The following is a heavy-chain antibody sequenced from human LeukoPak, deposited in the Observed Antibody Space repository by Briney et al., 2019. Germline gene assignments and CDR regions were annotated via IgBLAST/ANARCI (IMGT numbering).Heavy chain of an antibody. J-gene: IGHJ3*02. V-gene: IGHV3-23*01. CDR1: GFSVSSIY. CDR2: ISGSGGST. CDR3: AKVTYGSGSYGAFDI. D-gene: IGHD3-10*01. Sequence: GGSLRLSCAASGFSVSSIYMSWVRQAPGKGLEWVSAISGSGGSTYYADSVKGRFTISRDKSKNTLYLQMNSLRAEDTAVYYCAKVTYGSGSYGAFDIWGQGTMVTVSS.